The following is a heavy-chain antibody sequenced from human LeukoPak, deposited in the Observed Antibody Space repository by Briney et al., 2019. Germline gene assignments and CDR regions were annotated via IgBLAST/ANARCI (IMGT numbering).Heavy chain of an antibody. V-gene: IGHV4-38-2*02. D-gene: IGHD5-18*01. CDR1: GYSISSGYY. CDR3: ARVDTATVYYYYYMDV. Sequence: SETLSLTCTVSGYSISSGYYWGWIRQPPGKGLEWIGSIYHSGSTYYNPSLKSRVTISVDTSKNQFSLKLSSVTAADTAVYYCARVDTATVYYYYYMDVWGKGTTVTVSS. J-gene: IGHJ6*03. CDR2: IYHSGST.